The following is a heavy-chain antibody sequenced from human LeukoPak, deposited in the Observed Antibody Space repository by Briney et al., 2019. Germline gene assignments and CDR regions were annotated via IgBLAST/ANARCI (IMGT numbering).Heavy chain of an antibody. Sequence: GGSLRLSCAASGFTFSSYAMSWVRQAPGKGLEWVSGISGSGGSTYYADSVKGRFTISRDNSRNTLYLQMNSPRAEDTAVYYCARVACSGGSCYHFDYWGQGTLVTVSS. D-gene: IGHD2-15*01. V-gene: IGHV3-23*01. CDR1: GFTFSSYA. CDR2: ISGSGGST. J-gene: IGHJ4*02. CDR3: ARVACSGGSCYHFDY.